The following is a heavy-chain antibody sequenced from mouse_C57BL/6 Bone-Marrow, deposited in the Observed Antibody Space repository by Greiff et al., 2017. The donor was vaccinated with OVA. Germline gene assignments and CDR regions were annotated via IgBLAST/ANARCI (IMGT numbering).Heavy chain of an antibody. Sequence: EVHLVESGGDLVKPGGSLKLSCAASGFTFSSYGMSWVRQTPDKRLEWVATISSGGSYTYYPDSVKGRFTISRDNAKNTLYLQMSSLKSEDTAMYYCARNPITTVVASPCAYWGQGTLVTVSA. V-gene: IGHV5-6*01. CDR2: ISSGGSYT. D-gene: IGHD1-1*01. CDR1: GFTFSSYG. J-gene: IGHJ3*01. CDR3: ARNPITTVVASPCAY.